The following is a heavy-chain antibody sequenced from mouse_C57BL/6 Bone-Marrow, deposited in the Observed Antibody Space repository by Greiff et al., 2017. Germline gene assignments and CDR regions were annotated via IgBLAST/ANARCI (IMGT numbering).Heavy chain of an antibody. Sequence: VQLQQSGPGLVKPSQSLSLTCSVTGYSITSGYYWNWIRQFPGNKLEWMGYISYDGSNNYNPSLKNRISITRDTSKNQFFLKLNSVTTEDTATYYCATYFDYWGQGTTLTVSS. CDR2: ISYDGSN. V-gene: IGHV3-6*01. J-gene: IGHJ2*01. CDR3: ATYFDY. CDR1: GYSITSGYY.